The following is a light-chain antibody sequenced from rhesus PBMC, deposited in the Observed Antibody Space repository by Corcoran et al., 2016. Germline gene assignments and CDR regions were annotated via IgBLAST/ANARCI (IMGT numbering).Light chain of an antibody. V-gene: IGKV1-25*01. Sequence: DIQMTQSPSSLSASVGDTVTITCQASQGISKYLAWYQQKPGKAPNLLIYDASTLKIGVPSRCSGSGSGTDFTLTIRSLQPEDFATYYCQQHNSYPFTFGPGTKLDIK. CDR2: DAS. CDR1: QGISKY. J-gene: IGKJ3*01. CDR3: QQHNSYPFT.